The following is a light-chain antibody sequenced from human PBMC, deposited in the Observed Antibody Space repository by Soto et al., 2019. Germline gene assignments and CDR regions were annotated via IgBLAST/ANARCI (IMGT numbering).Light chain of an antibody. J-gene: IGKJ3*01. CDR3: QQYGSSPPFT. Sequence: EIVLTQSPGTLSLSPGERATLSCRASQSVSSSYFAWYQQKPGQAPRLLIYGASSRATGIPDRFSSSGSGTDFTLTISRLEPEDFAAYYCQQYGSSPPFTFGPGTKVDIK. CDR2: GAS. V-gene: IGKV3-20*01. CDR1: QSVSSSY.